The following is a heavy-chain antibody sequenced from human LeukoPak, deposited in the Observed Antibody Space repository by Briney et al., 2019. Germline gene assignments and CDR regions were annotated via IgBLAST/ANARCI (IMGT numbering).Heavy chain of an antibody. J-gene: IGHJ3*02. CDR1: GGSINSYY. D-gene: IGHD5-18*01. Sequence: SETLSLTCTVSGGSINSYYWSWIRQPPGKGLEWIGEINHSGSTNYNPSLKSRVTISVDTSKNQFSLKLSSVTAADTAVYYCARARVPYSYGDAFDIWGQGTMVTVSS. V-gene: IGHV4-34*01. CDR3: ARARVPYSYGDAFDI. CDR2: INHSGST.